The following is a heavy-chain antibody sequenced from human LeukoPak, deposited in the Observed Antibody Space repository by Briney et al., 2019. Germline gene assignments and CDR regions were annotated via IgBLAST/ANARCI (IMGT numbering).Heavy chain of an antibody. J-gene: IGHJ4*02. D-gene: IGHD6-13*01. CDR1: GGSISSSSYY. Sequence: SETLSLTCTVSGGSISSSSYYWGWIRQPPGKGLEWIGSIYYSGSTYYNPSLKSRVTISVDTSKNQFSLKLSSVTAADTAVYYCARDRGRGAAAGRDYWGQGTLVIVSS. CDR3: ARDRGRGAAAGRDY. V-gene: IGHV4-39*07. CDR2: IYYSGST.